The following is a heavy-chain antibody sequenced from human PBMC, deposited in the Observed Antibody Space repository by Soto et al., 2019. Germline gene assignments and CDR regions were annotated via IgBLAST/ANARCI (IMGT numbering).Heavy chain of an antibody. D-gene: IGHD2-2*02. V-gene: IGHV3-53*01. CDR2: IYSSGST. CDR1: GFTVSNNY. J-gene: IGHJ4*02. CDR3: ATYTSLDY. Sequence: PGGSLRLSCAASGFTVSNNYMSWVRQAPGKGLEWVSLIYSSGSTFYADSVKGRFTISRDNSKNTLFLQMNSLRAEDTAVYFCATYTSLDYWGQGTLVTVPQ.